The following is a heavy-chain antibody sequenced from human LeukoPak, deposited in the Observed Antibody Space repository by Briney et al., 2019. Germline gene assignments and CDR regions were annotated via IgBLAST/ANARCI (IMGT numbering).Heavy chain of an antibody. CDR2: ISGYNGNT. D-gene: IGHD5-12*01. Sequence: ASVKVSCKASGYTFTNYGISWVRQAPGQGLEWMGWISGYNGNTNYAQKSQGRVTMTTDTSTNAAHMELRSLRFDDTAVYYCARDCGYQCLFDYWGQGTLVTVSS. CDR3: ARDCGYQCLFDY. V-gene: IGHV1-18*01. J-gene: IGHJ4*02. CDR1: GYTFTNYG.